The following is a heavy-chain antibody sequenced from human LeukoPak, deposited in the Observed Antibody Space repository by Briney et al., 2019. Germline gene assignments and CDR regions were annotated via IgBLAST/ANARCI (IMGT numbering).Heavy chain of an antibody. J-gene: IGHJ5*02. Sequence: PGGSLRLTCAASGFTFSHYWMSWVRQAPGKGLEWVANIKQDGSEKYYVDSVKGRFTISRDNAKNSLYLQMNSLRDEDTAVYYCATDSANFAWGQGTLVTVSS. CDR1: GFTFSHYW. D-gene: IGHD4/OR15-4a*01. CDR2: IKQDGSEK. CDR3: ATDSANFA. V-gene: IGHV3-7*04.